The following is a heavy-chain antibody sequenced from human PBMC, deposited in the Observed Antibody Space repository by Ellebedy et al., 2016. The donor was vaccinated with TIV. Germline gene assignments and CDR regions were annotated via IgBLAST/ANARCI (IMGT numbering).Heavy chain of an antibody. D-gene: IGHD4-11*01. CDR3: AGGLTTLTARY. CDR1: GYTFTSYY. CDR2: INPSGGST. Sequence: AASVNVSCKASGYTFTSYYMHWVRQAPGQGLEWMGIINPSGGSTRYAQKLQGRVTMTRDTSTSTVDMELSSLRSEDTAVVYCAGGLTTLTARYWGQGTLVTVSS. V-gene: IGHV1-46*04. J-gene: IGHJ4*02.